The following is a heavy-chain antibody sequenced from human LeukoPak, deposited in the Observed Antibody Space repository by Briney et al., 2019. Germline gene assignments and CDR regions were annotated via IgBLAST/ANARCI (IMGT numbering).Heavy chain of an antibody. D-gene: IGHD2-21*01. J-gene: IGHJ6*03. CDR2: LIPIFATT. Sequence: SVTVSCKASGGTFSGHAISWVRQAPGQGLEWIGGLIPIFATTNYTQRFQGRLQITTDDSTATAYMELSSLRSEDTAVYYCAGGDPFNYYMDVWGKGTTVTV. V-gene: IGHV1-69*05. CDR3: AGGDPFNYYMDV. CDR1: GGTFSGHA.